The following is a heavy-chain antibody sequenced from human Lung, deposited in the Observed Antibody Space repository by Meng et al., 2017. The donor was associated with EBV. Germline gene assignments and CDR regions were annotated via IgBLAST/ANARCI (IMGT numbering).Heavy chain of an antibody. Sequence: QAQLGQSGGGGKKPGASVKVSCKSSGYTFTNYGITWVRQAPGQGLEWMGWISAYNGNTNYAQTLQGRLTMTTDTSTSTAYMELRSLRSDDTAVYYCARVEVGITSGDYWGQGTLVTVSS. CDR1: GYTFTNYG. CDR3: ARVEVGITSGDY. J-gene: IGHJ4*02. CDR2: ISAYNGNT. V-gene: IGHV1-18*01. D-gene: IGHD1-26*01.